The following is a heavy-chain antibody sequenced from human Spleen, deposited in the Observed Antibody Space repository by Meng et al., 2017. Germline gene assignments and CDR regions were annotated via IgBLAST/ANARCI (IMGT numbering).Heavy chain of an antibody. CDR2: ISYEGSKQ. CDR3: ARDRKLLWFGEGRNGMDV. Sequence: GESLKISCAASGFNFKNYAMHWVRQAPGKGLEWVAVISYEGSKQYYADSVQGRFTISRDYSKSTLYLQLSSLRHEDTAVYYCARDRKLLWFGEGRNGMDVWGRGTAVTVSS. CDR1: GFNFKNYA. D-gene: IGHD3-10*01. V-gene: IGHV3-30*15. J-gene: IGHJ6*02.